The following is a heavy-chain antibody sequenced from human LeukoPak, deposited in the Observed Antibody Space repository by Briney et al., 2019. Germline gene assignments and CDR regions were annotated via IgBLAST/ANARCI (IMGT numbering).Heavy chain of an antibody. V-gene: IGHV3-23*01. Sequence: GGSLILSCAASGFTFSSYAMSWVRQAPGKGLEWVSTISGSGGSTYYADSVKGRFTISRDNSKNTLYLQMNSLRAEDTAVYCCAKGAYGDQSFDPWGQGTLVTVSS. CDR2: ISGSGGST. D-gene: IGHD4-17*01. J-gene: IGHJ5*02. CDR1: GFTFSSYA. CDR3: AKGAYGDQSFDP.